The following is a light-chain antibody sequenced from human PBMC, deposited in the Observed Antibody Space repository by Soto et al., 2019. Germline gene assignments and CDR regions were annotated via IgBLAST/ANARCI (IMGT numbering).Light chain of an antibody. J-gene: IGLJ1*01. CDR3: CSYAGSSTFLYV. V-gene: IGLV2-23*03. Sequence: QSVLTQPASVSGSPGQSITISCTGTSSDVGSYNLVSWYQQHPGKAPKLMIYEGSKRPSGVSNRFSGSKSGNTASLTISGLPADDEADYSCCSYAGSSTFLYVFGTGTKLTVL. CDR2: EGS. CDR1: SSDVGSYNL.